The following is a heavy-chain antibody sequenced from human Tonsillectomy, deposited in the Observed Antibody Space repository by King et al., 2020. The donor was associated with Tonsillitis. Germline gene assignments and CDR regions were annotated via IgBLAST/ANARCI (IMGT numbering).Heavy chain of an antibody. CDR1: GFTFSSYW. CDR3: ARDDVDTAMVGDY. V-gene: IGHV3-74*01. J-gene: IGHJ4*02. Sequence: VQLVESGGGLVQPGGSLRLSCAASGFTFSSYWMHWVRQAPGKGLVWVSRMNSDGSSTSYADSVKGRFTISRDNAKNTLYLQMNSLRAEDTAVYYCARDDVDTAMVGDYWGQGTLVTVSS. D-gene: IGHD5-18*01. CDR2: MNSDGSST.